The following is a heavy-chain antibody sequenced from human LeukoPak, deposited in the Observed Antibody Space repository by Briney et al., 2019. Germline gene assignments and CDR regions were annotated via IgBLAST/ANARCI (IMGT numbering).Heavy chain of an antibody. V-gene: IGHV4-61*02. Sequence: SETLSLTCTVSDDSISSGSYYWSWIRQPAGKGLEWIGRIYTSGSAKYNPSLKSRVTISVDTSRNQFSLKVTSVTAADTAVYYCARTTRYCSGGSCYGAVENFDYWGQGTLVSVSS. J-gene: IGHJ4*02. CDR1: DDSISSGSYY. CDR3: ARTTRYCSGGSCYGAVENFDY. D-gene: IGHD2-15*01. CDR2: IYTSGSA.